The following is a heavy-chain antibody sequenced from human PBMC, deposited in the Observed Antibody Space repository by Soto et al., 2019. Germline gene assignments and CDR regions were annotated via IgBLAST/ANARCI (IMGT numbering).Heavy chain of an antibody. Sequence: QLQLQESGPGLVKPSETLSLTCTVSGGSISSSSYYWGWIRQPPGEGLEWIGSIYYSGSTYYNPSLRSRVTISVDTSKNQFSLKLRSVTAADTAVYYCARQEYSSSYLDYWGQGTLVTVSS. CDR3: ARQEYSSSYLDY. V-gene: IGHV4-39*01. CDR2: IYYSGST. J-gene: IGHJ4*02. D-gene: IGHD6-6*01. CDR1: GGSISSSSYY.